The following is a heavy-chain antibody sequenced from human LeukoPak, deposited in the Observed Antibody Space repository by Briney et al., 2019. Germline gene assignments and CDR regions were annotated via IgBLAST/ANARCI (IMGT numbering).Heavy chain of an antibody. Sequence: GGSLRLSCAASGFTFTTYALSWVRQAPGKGLEWVSTINGNGENTYYADSVRGRFTISRDNSRNTLYLQMNSLRAEDTALYYCAKAGIGVVGYFDYWGQGTLVTVSS. J-gene: IGHJ4*02. V-gene: IGHV3-23*01. CDR2: INGNGENT. D-gene: IGHD6-19*01. CDR1: GFTFTTYA. CDR3: AKAGIGVVGYFDY.